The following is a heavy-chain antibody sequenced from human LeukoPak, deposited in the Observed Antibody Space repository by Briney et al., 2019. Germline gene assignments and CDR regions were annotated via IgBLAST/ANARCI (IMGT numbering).Heavy chain of an antibody. V-gene: IGHV4-31*03. D-gene: IGHD1-1*01. CDR3: ARGRNDPGCFDP. J-gene: IGHJ5*02. Sequence: PSETLSLPCTVSGGSISSGGYYWTGIPQHPGKVVEWIGYSDYSGSTYYNPSLESRVTISLDTSKTHFSLSLSSVTAADTAMYYCARGRNDPGCFDPWGQGTLVTVSS. CDR1: GGSISSGGYY. CDR2: SDYSGST.